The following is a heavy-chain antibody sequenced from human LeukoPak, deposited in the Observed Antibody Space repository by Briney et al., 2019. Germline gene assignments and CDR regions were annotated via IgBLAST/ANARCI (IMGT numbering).Heavy chain of an antibody. CDR1: GFTFTNYA. CDR2: ITNNGGST. Sequence: GGSLRLSCAASGFTFTNYAMSWVRQAPGKGLEWISTITNNGGSTYYADSVKGRFTISRDNSKNTLYLQMNSLRAEDTAVYYCAEDTWYSSSSYFDYWGQGTLVTVSS. CDR3: AEDTWYSSSSYFDY. D-gene: IGHD6-13*01. J-gene: IGHJ4*02. V-gene: IGHV3-23*01.